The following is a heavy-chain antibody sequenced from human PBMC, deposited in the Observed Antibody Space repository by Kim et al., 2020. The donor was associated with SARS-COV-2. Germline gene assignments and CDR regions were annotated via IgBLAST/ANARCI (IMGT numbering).Heavy chain of an antibody. J-gene: IGHJ6*02. Sequence: SQTLSLTCAISGDSVSSDSAAWTWIRQSPSRGLEWLGRTYHKSEWHVDYADSVKGRIAINADTFQNQFSLQLTSVTPEDTAVYYCGRVRALQTAMVTLYYGVDVWGQGTTVTVSS. CDR2: TYHKSEWHV. D-gene: IGHD5-18*01. V-gene: IGHV6-1*01. CDR3: GRVRALQTAMVTLYYGVDV. CDR1: GDSVSSDSAA.